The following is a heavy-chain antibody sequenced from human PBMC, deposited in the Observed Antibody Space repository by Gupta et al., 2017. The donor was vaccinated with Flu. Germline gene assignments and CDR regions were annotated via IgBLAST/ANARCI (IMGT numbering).Heavy chain of an antibody. Sequence: QVQLQQWGAGLLKPSETLSLTCAVYGGSFSGYYWSWIRQPPGKGLEWIGEINHSGSTNYNPSLKSRVTISVDTSKNQFSLKLSSVTAADTAVYYCARGPRRLSYYYDSNSDYWGQGTPVTVSS. V-gene: IGHV4-34*01. CDR3: ARGPRRLSYYYDSNSDY. D-gene: IGHD3-22*01. J-gene: IGHJ4*02. CDR2: INHSGST. CDR1: GGSFSGYY.